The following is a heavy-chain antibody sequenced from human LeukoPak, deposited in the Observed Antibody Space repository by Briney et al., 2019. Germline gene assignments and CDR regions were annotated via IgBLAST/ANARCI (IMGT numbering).Heavy chain of an antibody. J-gene: IGHJ6*03. D-gene: IGHD4-17*01. Sequence: SETLSLTCTVSGGSISSYYWSWIRQPPGKGLEWIGSIYYSGSTYYNPSLKSRVTISVDTSKNQFSLKLSSLTAADTAVYYCARHYGDYHAIYYYYYYMDVWGKGTTVTVSS. CDR1: GGSISSYY. V-gene: IGHV4-59*05. CDR2: IYYSGST. CDR3: ARHYGDYHAIYYYYYYMDV.